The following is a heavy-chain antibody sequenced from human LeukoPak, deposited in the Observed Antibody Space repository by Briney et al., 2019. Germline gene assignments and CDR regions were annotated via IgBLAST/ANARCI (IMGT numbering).Heavy chain of an antibody. CDR2: INHSGST. Sequence: PSETLSLTCAVYGGSFSGYYWSWIRQPPGKGLEWIGEINHSGSTNYNPSLKSRVTISVDTSKNQFSLKLSSVTAADTAVYYCARVTIFGVVHRRYNWFDPWGKGTTVTVSS. V-gene: IGHV4-34*01. J-gene: IGHJ5*01. CDR1: GGSFSGYY. CDR3: ARVTIFGVVHRRYNWFDP. D-gene: IGHD3-3*01.